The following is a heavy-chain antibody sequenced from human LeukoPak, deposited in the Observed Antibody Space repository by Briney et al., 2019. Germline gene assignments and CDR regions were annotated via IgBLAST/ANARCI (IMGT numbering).Heavy chain of an antibody. D-gene: IGHD3-9*01. CDR3: ARGLTIYDILTAYYTFPYFDY. J-gene: IGHJ4*02. V-gene: IGHV4-59*01. CDR1: GGSMSSYY. CDR2: IYYSGST. Sequence: KPSETLSLTCSVSGGSMSSYYWSWIRQPPGKGPEWIGYIYYSGSTNYNPSLKSRVTISVDTSKNQFSLNLSSVTAADTAVYYCARGLTIYDILTAYYTFPYFDYWGQGTLVTVSS.